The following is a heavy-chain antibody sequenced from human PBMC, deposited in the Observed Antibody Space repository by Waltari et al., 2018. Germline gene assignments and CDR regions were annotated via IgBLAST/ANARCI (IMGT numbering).Heavy chain of an antibody. D-gene: IGHD2-15*01. CDR1: GGSFSGYY. Sequence: QVQLQQWGAGLLKPSETLSLTCAVYGGSFSGYYWSWIRQPPGKGLEWIGEINHSGSTNYNPSLKSRVTISVDTSKNQVSLKLGSVTAADTAVYYCARNERVFRWYGDTDAFDIWGQGTMVTVSS. V-gene: IGHV4-34*01. CDR2: INHSGST. CDR3: ARNERVFRWYGDTDAFDI. J-gene: IGHJ3*02.